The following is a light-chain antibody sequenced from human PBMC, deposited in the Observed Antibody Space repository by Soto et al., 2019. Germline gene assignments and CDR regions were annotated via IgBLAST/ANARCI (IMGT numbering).Light chain of an antibody. V-gene: IGKV3-20*01. CDR3: QQYGSSPLFT. CDR1: QSVSSTS. Sequence: EIVLTQSPGTLSLSPGERATLSCRASQSVSSTSLAWYQQKPGQAPRLLIYGASSRATGIPDRFSGSGSGTDFTLTISRLEPEDFAVYYCQQYGSSPLFTFGHGTKVDIK. CDR2: GAS. J-gene: IGKJ3*01.